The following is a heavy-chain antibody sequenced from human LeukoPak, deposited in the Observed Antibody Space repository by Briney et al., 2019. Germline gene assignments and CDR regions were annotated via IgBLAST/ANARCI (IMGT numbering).Heavy chain of an antibody. CDR3: ASQIEDYYYGMDV. J-gene: IGHJ6*02. CDR2: IYTSGST. Sequence: SETLSLTCTVSGGSISSYYWSWIRQPPGKGLEWIGYIYTSGSTNYNPSLKSRVTMSVDTSKNQFSLKLSSVTAADTAVYYCASQIEDYYYGMDVWGQGTTVTVSS. CDR1: GGSISSYY. V-gene: IGHV4-4*08.